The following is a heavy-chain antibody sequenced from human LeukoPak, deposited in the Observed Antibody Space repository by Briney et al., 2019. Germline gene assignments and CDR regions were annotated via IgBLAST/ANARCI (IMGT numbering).Heavy chain of an antibody. Sequence: ASVKVSCKASGYTFTGHFVHWVRRVPGQGLEWMGCVNPNSGDTNYAQNFQGRVTMTRDTSISTAYMELSRLKTDDTAVYYCAKDRGDGYNYYMDVWGKGTTVTVSS. D-gene: IGHD3-10*01. CDR3: AKDRGDGYNYYMDV. CDR1: GYTFTGHF. CDR2: VNPNSGDT. J-gene: IGHJ6*03. V-gene: IGHV1-2*02.